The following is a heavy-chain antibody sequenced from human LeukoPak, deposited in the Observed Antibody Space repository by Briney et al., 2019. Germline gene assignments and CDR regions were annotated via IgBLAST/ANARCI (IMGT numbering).Heavy chain of an antibody. CDR3: ARSENDDFDY. D-gene: IGHD1-1*01. J-gene: IGHJ4*02. V-gene: IGHV1-18*01. CDR1: GYTFSIYG. Sequence: ASVKVSCKASGYTFSIYGFSWVRQAPGQGLEWMGWISAYNGNTNYAQKLQGRVTMTTDTSTSTAYMELRSLRSDDTAVYYCARSENDDFDYWGQGTLVTVSS. CDR2: ISAYNGNT.